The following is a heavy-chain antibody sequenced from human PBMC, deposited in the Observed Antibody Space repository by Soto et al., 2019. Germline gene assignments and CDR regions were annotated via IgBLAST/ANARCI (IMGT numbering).Heavy chain of an antibody. CDR2: IYYSGST. J-gene: IGHJ4*02. CDR1: GGSISSSSYY. D-gene: IGHD1-20*01. Sequence: SETLSLTCTVSGGSISSSSYYWGWIRQPPGKGLEWIGSIYYSGSTYYNPSLKSRVTISVDTSKNQFSLKLSSVTAADTAVYYCARHGPTIYDWNIKNTIKQTRNYFDYWGQGTLVTVSS. V-gene: IGHV4-39*01. CDR3: ARHGPTIYDWNIKNTIKQTRNYFDY.